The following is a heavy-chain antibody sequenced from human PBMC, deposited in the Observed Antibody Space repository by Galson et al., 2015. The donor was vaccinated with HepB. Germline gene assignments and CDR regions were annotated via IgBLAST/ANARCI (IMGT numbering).Heavy chain of an antibody. Sequence: SLRLSCAASGFTFSGSTIHWVRQASGKGLEWVGRVRSIANNYATAYTASVKGRFTISRDDSKNTAFLQMNSLKAEDTAMYYCMASLQWGDYWGQGTLVTVFS. D-gene: IGHD4-11*01. CDR1: GFTFSGST. CDR2: VRSIANNYAT. CDR3: MASLQWGDY. V-gene: IGHV3-73*01. J-gene: IGHJ4*02.